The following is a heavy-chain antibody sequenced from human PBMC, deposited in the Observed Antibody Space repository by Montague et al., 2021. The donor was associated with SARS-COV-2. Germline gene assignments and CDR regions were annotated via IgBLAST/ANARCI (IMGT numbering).Heavy chain of an antibody. J-gene: IGHJ6*02. Sequence: SETLSLTCTVPGGFISSSYWSWIRQPPGKGLEWIGYIYHSGNTNYNPSLKSRVTISIDPSMNQFSLSLSSMTAADTAVYFCARDLLPPRTAIKTNFFGLDVWGQGTTVIVSS. CDR1: GGFISSSY. CDR2: IYHSGNT. D-gene: IGHD2-21*02. V-gene: IGHV4-59*01. CDR3: ARDLLPPRTAIKTNFFGLDV.